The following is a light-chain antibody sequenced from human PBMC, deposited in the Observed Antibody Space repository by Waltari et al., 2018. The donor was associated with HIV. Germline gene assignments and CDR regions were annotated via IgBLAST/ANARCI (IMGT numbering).Light chain of an antibody. CDR2: SYT. Sequence: QSVLTQPPSASGTPGQRVTISCSGSSSNIGSNTENWYQQLPGTAPKPLIYSYTRRPSGVPERFAGSKSGPSASLAISGLQSEEEAHYYCASWDDSLNGYVFGTGTKVTVL. J-gene: IGLJ1*01. V-gene: IGLV1-44*01. CDR1: SSNIGSNT. CDR3: ASWDDSLNGYV.